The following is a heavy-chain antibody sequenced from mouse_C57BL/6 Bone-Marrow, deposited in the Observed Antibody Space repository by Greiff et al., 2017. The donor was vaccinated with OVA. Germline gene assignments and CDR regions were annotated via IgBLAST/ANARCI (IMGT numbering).Heavy chain of an antibody. CDR1: GFSLSTFGMG. CDR3: ARIGYYGSSYWFAY. D-gene: IGHD1-1*01. V-gene: IGHV8-8*01. CDR2: IWWDDDK. J-gene: IGHJ3*01. Sequence: QVTLNMSCPGILQPSQTLSLTCSFSGFSLSTFGMGVGWIRQPSGKGLEWLAHIWWDDDKYYNPALKSRLTISKDTSKNQVFLKIANVDTADTATYYCARIGYYGSSYWFAYWGQGTLVTVSA.